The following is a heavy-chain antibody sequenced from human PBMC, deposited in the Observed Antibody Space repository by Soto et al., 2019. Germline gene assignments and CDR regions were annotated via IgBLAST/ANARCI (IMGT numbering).Heavy chain of an antibody. CDR2: IYWDDDK. J-gene: IGHJ4*02. Sequence: QITLKESGPTLVKPTQTLTLTCTFSGYSLSTSGVGVGCIRQPPGKALEWLALIYWDDDKRYSPSLKSMLTITKDTSKNQVVLTMTHMDPADTATYSCARRRAVDTAMITGPYYFDYWGQGTLITVSS. D-gene: IGHD5-18*01. CDR1: GYSLSTSGVG. CDR3: ARRRAVDTAMITGPYYFDY. V-gene: IGHV2-5*02.